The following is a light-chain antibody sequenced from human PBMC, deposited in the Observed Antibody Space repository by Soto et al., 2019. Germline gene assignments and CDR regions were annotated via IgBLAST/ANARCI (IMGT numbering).Light chain of an antibody. CDR1: QTISNY. Sequence: DLQMTQSPSFLSASIRDRVTITCRASQTISNYLNWYQQKPGQAPKLLIYGASSLQSGVPSRFSGSGSGTDFTLTINSLQPEDFATYYCQQSYSTTWTFGQGTKVDLK. CDR3: QQSYSTTWT. V-gene: IGKV1-39*01. J-gene: IGKJ1*01. CDR2: GAS.